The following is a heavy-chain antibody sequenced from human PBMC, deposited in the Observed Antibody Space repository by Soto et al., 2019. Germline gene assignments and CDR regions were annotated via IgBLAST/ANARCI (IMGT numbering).Heavy chain of an antibody. V-gene: IGHV3-15*07. Sequence: GGSLRLSCAASGFTFSNACMNWVRQAPGKGLEWVGRIKSKTDGGTTDYAAPVKGRFTISRDDSKNTLDLQMNSLKTEDSAVYYWSTDHTYYDLCFSCVCGHIDYSSQGTLVTV. D-gene: IGHD3-3*01. CDR3: STDHTYYDLCFSCVCGHIDY. J-gene: IGHJ4*02. CDR1: GFTFSNAC. CDR2: IKSKTDGGTT.